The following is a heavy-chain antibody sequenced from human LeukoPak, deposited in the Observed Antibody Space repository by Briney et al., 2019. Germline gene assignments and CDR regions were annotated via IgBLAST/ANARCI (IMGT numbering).Heavy chain of an antibody. D-gene: IGHD6-13*01. CDR1: GFTFSSYG. J-gene: IGHJ4*02. V-gene: IGHV3-30*02. Sequence: PGGSLRLSCAASGFTFSSYGMHWVRQAPGKGLEWVAFIRYDGSNKYYADSVKGRFTISRDNAKNSLYLQMNSLRAEDTAVYYCARDGYSSSTFPFDYWGQGTLVTVSS. CDR2: IRYDGSNK. CDR3: ARDGYSSSTFPFDY.